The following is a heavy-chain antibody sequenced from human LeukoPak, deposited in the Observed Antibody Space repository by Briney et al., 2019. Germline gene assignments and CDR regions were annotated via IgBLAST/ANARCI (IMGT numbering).Heavy chain of an antibody. Sequence: ASVKVSCKVSGYTLTELSIYWVRQAPGKGLEWMGRFDPEDGESIYAQKFQGRVTMTDDTSTDTAYMELSSLRSEDTAVYYCARPGAGGGYSYNDAFDIWGQGTMVTVSS. CDR2: FDPEDGES. J-gene: IGHJ3*02. CDR3: ARPGAGGGYSYNDAFDI. D-gene: IGHD5-18*01. CDR1: GYTLTELS. V-gene: IGHV1-24*01.